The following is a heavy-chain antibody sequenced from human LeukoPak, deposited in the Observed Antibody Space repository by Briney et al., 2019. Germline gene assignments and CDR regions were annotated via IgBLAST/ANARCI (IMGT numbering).Heavy chain of an antibody. CDR1: GFTFSSYA. D-gene: IGHD5-18*01. V-gene: IGHV3-7*01. J-gene: IGHJ4*02. CDR3: ARDLAYSRLDY. Sequence: GGSLRLSCAASGFTFSSYAMSWVRQAPGKGLEWVTSINPDGNKKYSADSVKGRFTISRDNAENSLYLQMNSLRVEDTAFYYCARDLAYSRLDYWGQGMLVTVSS. CDR2: INPDGNKK.